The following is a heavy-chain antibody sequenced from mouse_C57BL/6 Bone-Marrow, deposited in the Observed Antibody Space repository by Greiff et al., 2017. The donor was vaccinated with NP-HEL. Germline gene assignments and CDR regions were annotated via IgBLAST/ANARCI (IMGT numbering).Heavy chain of an antibody. CDR2: IYPRSGNT. J-gene: IGHJ1*03. D-gene: IGHD3-1*01. CDR3: AGSCYSIGLGRDFDV. Sequence: VQLQQSEAELARPGASVKLSCKASGYTFTSYGISWVKQRTGQGLEWIGEIYPRSGNTYYNEKFKGKATLTADKSSSTAYIELRRLTSKDSAVYYCAGSCYSIGLGRDFDVWGTGTTVTVSS. V-gene: IGHV1-81*01. CDR1: GYTFTSYG.